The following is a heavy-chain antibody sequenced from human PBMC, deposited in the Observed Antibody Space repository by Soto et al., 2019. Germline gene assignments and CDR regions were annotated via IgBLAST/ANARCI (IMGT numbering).Heavy chain of an antibody. J-gene: IGHJ4*02. CDR2: ISWNSGSI. CDR3: AKDSSGWTSPRGFDY. Sequence: GGSLRLSCAASGFTFDDYAMHWVRQAPGKGLEWVSGISWNSGSIGYADSVKGRFTISRDNAKNSLYLQMNSLRAEDTALYYCAKDSSGWTSPRGFDYWGQGTLVTVSS. V-gene: IGHV3-9*01. D-gene: IGHD6-19*01. CDR1: GFTFDDYA.